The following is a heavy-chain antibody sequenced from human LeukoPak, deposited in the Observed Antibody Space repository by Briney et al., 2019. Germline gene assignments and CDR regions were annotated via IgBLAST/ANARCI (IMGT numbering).Heavy chain of an antibody. CDR3: ARDPHGSGYCSSTSCYTGYYYYGMDV. CDR1: GYTFTGYY. CDR2: INPNSGGT. D-gene: IGHD2-2*02. Sequence: ASVKVSCKASGYTFTGYYMHWVRQAPGQGLEWMGWINPNSGGTNYAQKFQGRVTMTRDTSISTAYMELSRLRSDDTAVYYCARDPHGSGYCSSTSCYTGYYYYGMDVWGQGTTVTVSS. J-gene: IGHJ6*02. V-gene: IGHV1-2*02.